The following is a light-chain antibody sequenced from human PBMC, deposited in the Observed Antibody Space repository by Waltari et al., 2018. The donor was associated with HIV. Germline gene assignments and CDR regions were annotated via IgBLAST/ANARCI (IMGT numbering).Light chain of an antibody. V-gene: IGLV1-47*01. CDR1: SSDIGINY. CDR3: AAWDGSLRGWV. Sequence: QSVLTQPPSASGTPGQRVSISCSGSSSDIGINYVFWYQQFPGTAPKLLIYRNNQRPSGFPDRFSGSKSCTSASLAISGLRSEDEADYYCAAWDGSLRGWVFGGGTKLTVL. J-gene: IGLJ3*02. CDR2: RNN.